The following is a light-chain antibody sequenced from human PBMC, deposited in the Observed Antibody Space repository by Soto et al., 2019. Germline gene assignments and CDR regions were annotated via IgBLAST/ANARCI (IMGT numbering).Light chain of an antibody. CDR1: QSISSY. V-gene: IGKV1-39*01. CDR3: QQSYSTPMYT. CDR2: AAS. J-gene: IGKJ2*01. Sequence: DIQMTQTPSSQSASVGDRVTMTCRASQSISSYLNWYQQKPGKAPKLLIYAASSLQSGVPSRFSGSGSGTDFTLTISSLQPEDFATYYCQQSYSTPMYTFGQGTKLEIK.